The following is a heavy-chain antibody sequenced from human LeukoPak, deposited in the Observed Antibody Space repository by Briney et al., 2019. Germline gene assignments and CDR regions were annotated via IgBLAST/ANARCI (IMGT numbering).Heavy chain of an antibody. CDR1: GGSISSYY. V-gene: IGHV4-59*01. D-gene: IGHD3-22*01. CDR3: ARGGNYYDSSPLDY. Sequence: SETLSLTCTASGGSISSYYWSWIRQPPGKGLEWIGYIYYSGSTNYNPSLKSRVTISVDTSKNQFSLKLSSVTAADTAVYYCARGGNYYDSSPLDYWGQGTLVTVSS. CDR2: IYYSGST. J-gene: IGHJ4*02.